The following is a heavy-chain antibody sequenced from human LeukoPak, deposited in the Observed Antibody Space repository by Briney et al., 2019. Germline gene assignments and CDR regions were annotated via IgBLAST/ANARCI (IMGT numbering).Heavy chain of an antibody. CDR1: GFTFGDHY. D-gene: IGHD2-15*01. CDR2: ISPRGTDI. J-gene: IGHJ4*02. Sequence: PGGSLRLSCAASGFTFGDHYMNWVRQVPGKGLEWVSYISPRGTDINYADSVKSRFTISRDNAKNSLFLQINSLRAEDTAVYYCAKTARLLDYWGQGTLVTVSS. V-gene: IGHV3-11*01. CDR3: AKTARLLDY.